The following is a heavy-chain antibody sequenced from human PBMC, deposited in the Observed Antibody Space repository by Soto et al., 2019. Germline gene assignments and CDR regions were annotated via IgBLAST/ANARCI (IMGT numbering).Heavy chain of an antibody. CDR3: AKDSISYNGIYDAFDV. V-gene: IGHV3-23*01. CDR1: GFTFSNYA. J-gene: IGHJ3*01. Sequence: GGSLRLSCEASGFTFSNYAMAWVRQTPGEGPEWVSTIGGGDDIFYAESVQGRFIISRDDSRSTMYLQMDNLRVEDTAIYFCAKDSISYNGIYDAFDVWGQGTVVTV. CDR2: IGGGDDI. D-gene: IGHD3-3*02.